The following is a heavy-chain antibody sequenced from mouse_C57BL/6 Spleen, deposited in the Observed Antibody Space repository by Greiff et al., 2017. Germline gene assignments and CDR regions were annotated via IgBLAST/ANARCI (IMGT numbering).Heavy chain of an antibody. CDR2: ILPGSGCT. J-gene: IGHJ4*01. D-gene: IGHD2-5*01. V-gene: IGHV1-9*01. Sequence: QVQLQQSGAELMKPGASVKLSCKATGYTFTGYWIEWVKQRPGHGLEWIGEILPGSGCTNYNEKFKGKATFTADTSSNTAYMQLSSLTTEDSAIYYCARAYYSNYGYAMDYWGQGTSVTVSS. CDR1: GYTFTGYW. CDR3: ARAYYSNYGYAMDY.